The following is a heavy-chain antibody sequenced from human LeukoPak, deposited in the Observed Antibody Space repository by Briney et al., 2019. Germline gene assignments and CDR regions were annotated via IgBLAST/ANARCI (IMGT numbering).Heavy chain of an antibody. J-gene: IGHJ5*02. V-gene: IGHV4-34*01. D-gene: IGHD3-9*01. CDR3: ARGVIDILTGYYRSIEAISWFDP. CDR1: GGSFSGYY. CDR2: INHSGST. Sequence: KPSETLSLTCAVYGGSFSGYYWSWIRQPPGKGLEWIGEINHSGSTNYNPSLKSRATISVDTSKNQFSLKLSSVTAADTAVYYCARGVIDILTGYYRSIEAISWFDPWGQGTLVTVSS.